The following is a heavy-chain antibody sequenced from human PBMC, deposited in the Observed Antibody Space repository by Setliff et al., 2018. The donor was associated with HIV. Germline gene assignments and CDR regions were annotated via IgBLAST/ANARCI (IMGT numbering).Heavy chain of an antibody. CDR1: GGSISNYY. Sequence: LSLTCTVSGGSISNYYWTWIRQPPGKGLEWIGYIYSSGSTNFNPSLKSRVTISVDTSKNQFSLKLSSVTAADTAVYYCARWGGVWGSYRRYYYYGMDVWGQGTTVTVSS. V-gene: IGHV4-4*09. D-gene: IGHD3-16*02. CDR3: ARWGGVWGSYRRYYYYGMDV. J-gene: IGHJ6*02. CDR2: IYSSGST.